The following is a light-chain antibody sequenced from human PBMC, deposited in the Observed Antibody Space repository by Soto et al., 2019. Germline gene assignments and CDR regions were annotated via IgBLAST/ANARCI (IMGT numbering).Light chain of an antibody. CDR2: DVS. CDR1: SSDVGRYNY. Sequence: QSALTQPRSVSGSPGQSVTISCTGTSSDVGRYNYVSWYQHHPGKAPKVMIYDVSKRPSGVPDRFSGSKSGNTASLTISGLQAEDEADYYCCSYAGIYTWVFGGGTKLTVL. CDR3: CSYAGIYTWV. V-gene: IGLV2-11*01. J-gene: IGLJ3*02.